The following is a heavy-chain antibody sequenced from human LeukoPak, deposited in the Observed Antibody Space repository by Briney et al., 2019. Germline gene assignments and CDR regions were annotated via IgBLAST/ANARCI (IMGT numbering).Heavy chain of an antibody. CDR1: GDSISNYY. D-gene: IGHD2-21*02. V-gene: IGHV4-59*12. CDR3: AREEGKYCGGDCYPPVRYFDL. CDR2: IYYGGST. J-gene: IGHJ2*01. Sequence: SETLSLTCTVSGDSISNYYWSWIRQPPGKGLEWIAYIYYGGSTSYNPSLKSRVTISVDTSKNQFSLYLSSVTAADTAVYYCAREEGKYCGGDCYPPVRYFDLWGRGTLVTVSS.